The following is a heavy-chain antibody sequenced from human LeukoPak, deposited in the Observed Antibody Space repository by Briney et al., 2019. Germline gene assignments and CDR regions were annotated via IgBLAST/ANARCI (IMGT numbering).Heavy chain of an antibody. J-gene: IGHJ6*03. CDR1: GFTFSSYA. CDR3: AKASGPSGYYYMDV. Sequence: SGGSLRLSCAASGFTFSSYATSWVRQAPGEGLEWVSAIIGSGGNTYYADSVKGRFTISRDNSKNTLYMHMNSLRADDTAIYYCAKASGPSGYYYMDVRGKGTTVTVSS. CDR2: IIGSGGNT. V-gene: IGHV3-23*01.